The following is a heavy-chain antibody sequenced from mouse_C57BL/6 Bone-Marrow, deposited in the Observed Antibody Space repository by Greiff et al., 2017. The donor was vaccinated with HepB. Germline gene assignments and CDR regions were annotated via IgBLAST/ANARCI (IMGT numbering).Heavy chain of an antibody. Sequence: EVQGVESGGGLVQPGGSLKLSCAASGFTFSDYGMAWVRQAPRKGPEWVAFISNLAYSIYYADTVTGRFTISRENAKNTLYLEMSSLRSEDTAMYYCARQGLRRGAWFAYWGQGTLVTVSA. V-gene: IGHV5-15*01. CDR2: ISNLAYSI. J-gene: IGHJ3*01. CDR1: GFTFSDYG. CDR3: ARQGLRRGAWFAY. D-gene: IGHD2-2*01.